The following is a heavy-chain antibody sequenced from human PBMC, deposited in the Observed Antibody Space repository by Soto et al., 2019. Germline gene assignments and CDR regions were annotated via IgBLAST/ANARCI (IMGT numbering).Heavy chain of an antibody. CDR1: GYTFTSYY. J-gene: IGHJ6*02. CDR3: ARVLGYCSGGSCYSFRDYYYGMDV. V-gene: IGHV1-46*01. CDR2: INPSGGST. D-gene: IGHD2-15*01. Sequence: GASVKVSCKASGYTFTSYYMHWVRQAPGQGLERMGIINPSGGSTSYAQKFQGRVTMTRDTSTSTVYMELSSLRSEDTAVYYCARVLGYCSGGSCYSFRDYYYGMDVWGQGTTVTVSS.